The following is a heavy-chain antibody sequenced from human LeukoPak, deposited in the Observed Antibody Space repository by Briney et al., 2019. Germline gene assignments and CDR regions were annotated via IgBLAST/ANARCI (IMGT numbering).Heavy chain of an antibody. J-gene: IGHJ5*02. CDR3: AKDRVRGVIIYLGWFDP. CDR2: ISYDGGNK. CDR1: GFTFSSYA. D-gene: IGHD3-10*01. Sequence: GRSLRLSCAASGFTFSSYAMHWVRQAPGKGLEWVAVISYDGGNKFYADSVKGRFTISRDNSKNTLYLQMNSLRAEDTAVYYCAKDRVRGVIIYLGWFDPWGQGTLVTVSS. V-gene: IGHV3-30*18.